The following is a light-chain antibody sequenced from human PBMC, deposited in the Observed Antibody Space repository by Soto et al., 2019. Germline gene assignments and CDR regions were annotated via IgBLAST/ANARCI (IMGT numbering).Light chain of an antibody. CDR2: EVN. V-gene: IGLV2-8*01. CDR1: SSNIGSNF. J-gene: IGLJ2*01. Sequence: QSVLTQPPSASGTPGQRVSISCSGGSSNIGSNFVYWYQQHPSKAPKLMIYEVNKRPSGVPGRFSGSKSGNTASLTVSGLQAEDEADYYCSSYAGSDNFVLFGGGTKLTVL. CDR3: SSYAGSDNFVL.